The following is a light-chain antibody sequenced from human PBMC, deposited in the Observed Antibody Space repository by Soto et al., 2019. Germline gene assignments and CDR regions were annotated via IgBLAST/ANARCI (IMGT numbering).Light chain of an antibody. J-gene: IGKJ2*01. CDR3: QQSYSIPYT. CDR2: AAS. V-gene: IGKV1-39*01. CDR1: QTIRNF. Sequence: DIQMTQSPSSLSASVGDRVSITCRANQTIRNFLQWYQQKPGKVPKFLIYAASSLVDGVPSRFSCSGSGADFTLTISSLQPEDFATYSCQQSYSIPYTFGQGTKLDIK.